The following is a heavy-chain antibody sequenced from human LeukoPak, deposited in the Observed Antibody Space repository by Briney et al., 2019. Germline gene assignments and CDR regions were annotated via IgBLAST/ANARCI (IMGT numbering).Heavy chain of an antibody. CDR1: GGRFKSYG. CDR2: IIPVFDRP. J-gene: IGHJ4*02. CDR3: ARDRQYYYDSSGYYLPDY. V-gene: IGHV1-69*06. D-gene: IGHD3-22*01. Sequence: ASVKVSRKTTGGRFKSYGFSWVRQAPGQGLEWMGGIIPVFDRPTYAQKFEGRVTITADKSTNTTYMEISSLTSDDTAVYYCARDRQYYYDSSGYYLPDYWGQGTLVTVSS.